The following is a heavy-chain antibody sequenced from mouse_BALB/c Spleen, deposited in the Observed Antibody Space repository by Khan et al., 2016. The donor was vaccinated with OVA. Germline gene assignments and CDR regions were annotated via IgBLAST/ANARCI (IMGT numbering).Heavy chain of an antibody. CDR2: ISYSGRT. V-gene: IGHV3-2*02. J-gene: IGHJ2*01. CDR1: GSSITSDYA. Sequence: EVKLEESGPGLVKPSQSLSLTCTVTGSSITSDYAWNWIRQFPGNRLEWMAYISYSGRTSYNPSLKSRISITRDTSKNQFFLQLNSVTTEDTATYYYARSVTITTVVATDFDYWGQGTTLTVSS. D-gene: IGHD1-1*01. CDR3: ARSVTITTVVATDFDY.